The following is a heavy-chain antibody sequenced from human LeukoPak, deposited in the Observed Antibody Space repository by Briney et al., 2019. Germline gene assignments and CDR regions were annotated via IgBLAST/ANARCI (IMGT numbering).Heavy chain of an antibody. CDR2: IYHSGST. Sequence: SETLSLTCAVSGYSISSGYYWGWIRQPPGKGLGWIGSIYHSGSTYYNPSLKSRVTISVDTSKNQFSLKLSSVTAADTAVYYCARGGDTANWFDPWGQGTLVTVSS. J-gene: IGHJ5*02. D-gene: IGHD5-18*01. V-gene: IGHV4-38-2*01. CDR1: GYSISSGYY. CDR3: ARGGDTANWFDP.